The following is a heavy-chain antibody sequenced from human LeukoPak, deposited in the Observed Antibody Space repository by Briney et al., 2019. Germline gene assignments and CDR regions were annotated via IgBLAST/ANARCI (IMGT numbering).Heavy chain of an antibody. V-gene: IGHV4-34*01. CDR3: ARLGYCSGGSCMTKYYYYYYGMDV. CDR1: GGSFSGYY. D-gene: IGHD2-15*01. CDR2: INHSGST. Sequence: SETLSLTCAVYGGSFSGYYWSWIRQPPGKGLEWIGEINHSGSTNYNPSLKSRVTISVDTSKNQFSLKLSSVTAADTAVYYCARLGYCSGGSCMTKYYYYYYGMDVWGQGTTVTVSS. J-gene: IGHJ6*02.